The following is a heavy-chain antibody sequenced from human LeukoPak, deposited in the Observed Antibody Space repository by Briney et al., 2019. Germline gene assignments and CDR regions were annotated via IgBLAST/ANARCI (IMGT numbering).Heavy chain of an antibody. Sequence: GGSLRLSCAASGFTFSSYWMSWVRQAPGKGLEWVANIKQDGSEKYYVDSVKGRFTISRDNAKNSLYLQMNSLRAEDTALYYCARGIWGSEPGSAFDIWGKGTTVTVSS. V-gene: IGHV3-7*03. CDR2: IKQDGSEK. CDR1: GFTFSSYW. D-gene: IGHD3-16*01. CDR3: ARGIWGSEPGSAFDI. J-gene: IGHJ6*04.